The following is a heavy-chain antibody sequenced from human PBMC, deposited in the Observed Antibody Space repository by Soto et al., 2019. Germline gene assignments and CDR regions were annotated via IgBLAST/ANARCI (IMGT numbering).Heavy chain of an antibody. J-gene: IGHJ4*02. D-gene: IGHD4-17*01. CDR1: GFTFSSYA. CDR3: ASGFGDYLFVVND. Sequence: ESGGGVVQPGRSLRLSCAASGFTFSSYAMHWVRQAPGKGLEWVAVISYDGSNKYYADSVKGRFTISRDNSKNTLYLQMNSLRAEDTAVYYCASGFGDYLFVVNDWGQGTLVTVSS. V-gene: IGHV3-30-3*01. CDR2: ISYDGSNK.